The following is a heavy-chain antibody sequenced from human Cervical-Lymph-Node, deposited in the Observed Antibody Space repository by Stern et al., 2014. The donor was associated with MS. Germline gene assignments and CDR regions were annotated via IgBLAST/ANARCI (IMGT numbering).Heavy chain of an antibody. CDR2: LYSGGRT. CDR1: GLTGSGNY. J-gene: IGHJ4*02. Sequence: EVQLVESGGGLIQPGGSLRLSCAASGLTGSGNYMSWIRQAPGKGLEWVSVLYSGGRTQYADSVKGRFTVSRDNSKNTLYLQMNSLRAEDTAVYYCARDLNYYDRSGYYYDYWGQGTPVTVSS. V-gene: IGHV3-53*01. D-gene: IGHD3-22*01. CDR3: ARDLNYYDRSGYYYDY.